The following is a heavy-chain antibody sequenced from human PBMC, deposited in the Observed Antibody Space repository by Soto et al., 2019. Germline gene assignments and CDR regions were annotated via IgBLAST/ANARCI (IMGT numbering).Heavy chain of an antibody. J-gene: IGHJ4*02. V-gene: IGHV3-23*01. CDR3: AKGPYSSGYYPFDY. CDR1: GFTVSNFC. D-gene: IGHD3-22*01. Sequence: PGGTLRLSCPASGFTVSNFCMSWARQAPGKGLEWVSAISRIGGSTYYAGSVKGRFTISRDNSKNTLYLQMNSLRAEDTAVYYCAKGPYSSGYYPFDYWGQGTLVTVSS. CDR2: ISRIGGST.